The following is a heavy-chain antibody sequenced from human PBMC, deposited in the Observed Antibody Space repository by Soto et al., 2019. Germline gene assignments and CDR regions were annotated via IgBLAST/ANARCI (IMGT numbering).Heavy chain of an antibody. CDR2: ISSSSSTI. CDR1: GFTFSSYS. J-gene: IGHJ6*02. V-gene: IGHV3-48*02. CDR3: ARDWILWFGERVDYYGMDV. D-gene: IGHD3-10*01. Sequence: EVQLVESGGGLVQPGGSLRLSCAASGFTFSSYSMNWVRQAPGKGLEWVSYISSSSSTIYYADSVKGRFTISRDNAKNSLYLQMNSLRDEDTAVYYCARDWILWFGERVDYYGMDVWGQGTTVTVSS.